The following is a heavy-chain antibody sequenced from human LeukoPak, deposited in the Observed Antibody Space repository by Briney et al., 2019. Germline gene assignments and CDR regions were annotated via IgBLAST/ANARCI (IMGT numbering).Heavy chain of an antibody. D-gene: IGHD6-19*01. CDR1: GFTFSSYS. Sequence: PGGSLRLSCAASGFTFSSYSMSWVRQAPGKGLEWVSSITTSSTYISYADSVKGRFTISRDNAKNSLYLQMNSLRAEDTAVYYCARGKYSSGWFDYWAREPWSPSPQ. J-gene: IGHJ4*02. CDR3: ARGKYSSGWFDY. CDR2: ITTSSTYI. V-gene: IGHV3-21*01.